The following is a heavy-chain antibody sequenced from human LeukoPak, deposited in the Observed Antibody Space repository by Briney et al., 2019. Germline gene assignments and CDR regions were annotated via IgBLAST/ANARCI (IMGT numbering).Heavy chain of an antibody. CDR1: GGSFSGYY. CDR3: ARGKPQIRFDY. V-gene: IGHV4-34*01. Sequence: SGTLSLTCAVYGGSFSGYYWSWIRQPPGKGLEWIGEINHSGSTNYNPSLESRVTISVDTSKNQFSLKLSSVTAADTAVYYCARGKPQIRFDYWGQGTLVTVSS. CDR2: INHSGST. J-gene: IGHJ4*02.